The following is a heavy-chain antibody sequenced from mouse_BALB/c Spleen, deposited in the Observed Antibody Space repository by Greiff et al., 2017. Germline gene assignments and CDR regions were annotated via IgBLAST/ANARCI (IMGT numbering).Heavy chain of an antibody. V-gene: IGHV5-2*03. CDR1: EYEFPSHD. CDR3: ARGRDYYGSSYAMDY. D-gene: IGHD1-1*01. J-gene: IGHJ4*01. Sequence: EVMLVESGGGLVQPGESLKLSCESNEYEFPSHDMSWVRKTPEKRLELVAAINSDGGSTYYPDTMERRFIISRDNTKKTLYLQMSSLRSEDTAMYYCARGRDYYGSSYAMDYWGQGTSVTVSS. CDR2: INSDGGST.